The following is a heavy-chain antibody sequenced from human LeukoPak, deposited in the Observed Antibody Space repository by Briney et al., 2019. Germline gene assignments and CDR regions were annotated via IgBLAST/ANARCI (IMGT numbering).Heavy chain of an antibody. J-gene: IGHJ4*02. V-gene: IGHV3-48*03. CDR3: ARGGDYGDYQRTYYFDY. CDR1: GFTFSSYE. Sequence: GGSLRLSCAASGFTFSSYEMNWVRQAPGKGLEWVSYISSSGSTIYYADSVKGRFTISRDNAKNSLYLQMNSLRAEDTAVYYCARGGDYGDYQRTYYFDYRGQGTLVTVSS. CDR2: ISSSGSTI. D-gene: IGHD4-17*01.